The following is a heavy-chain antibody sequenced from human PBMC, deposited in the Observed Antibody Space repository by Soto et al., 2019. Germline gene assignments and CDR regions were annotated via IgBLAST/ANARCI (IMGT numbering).Heavy chain of an antibody. CDR2: IYYSGST. D-gene: IGHD2-21*02. CDR3: ARPRTSVVTQAYFVD. J-gene: IGHJ4*02. Sequence: SETLSLTCTVSGGSINSRSYYWGWIRQSPGKGLEWIGSIYYSGSTYYNPSLKSRVAMSVDTSKNQFSLKLRSVSAADTAVYYCARPRTSVVTQAYFVDWGQGSLVTVSS. V-gene: IGHV4-39*01. CDR1: GGSINSRSYY.